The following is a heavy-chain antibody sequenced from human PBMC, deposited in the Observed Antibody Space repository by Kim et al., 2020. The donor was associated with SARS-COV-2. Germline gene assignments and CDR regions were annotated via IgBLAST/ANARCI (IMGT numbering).Heavy chain of an antibody. CDR2: ISGSGGST. J-gene: IGHJ4*02. CDR3: AKDFSGWYHYFDY. V-gene: IGHV3-23*01. CDR1: GFTFSSYA. Sequence: GGSLRLSCAASGFTFSSYAMSWVRQAPGKGLEWVSAISGSGGSTYYADSVKGRFTISRDNSKNTLYLQMNSLRAEDKAVYYCAKDFSGWYHYFDYWGQGTLVTVSS. D-gene: IGHD6-19*01.